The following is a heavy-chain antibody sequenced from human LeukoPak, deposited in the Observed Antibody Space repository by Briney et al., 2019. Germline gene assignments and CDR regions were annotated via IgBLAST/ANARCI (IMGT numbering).Heavy chain of an antibody. J-gene: IGHJ6*03. D-gene: IGHD3-3*01. CDR1: GGSISSYY. CDR3: ARDPSGFWSGYGYMDV. Sequence: PSETLSLTCTVSGGSISSYYWSWIRQPPGKGLEWIGYICYSGSTNYNPSLKSRVTISVDTSKNQFSLKLSSVTAADTAVYYCARDPSGFWSGYGYMDVWGKGTTVTVSS. CDR2: ICYSGST. V-gene: IGHV4-59*12.